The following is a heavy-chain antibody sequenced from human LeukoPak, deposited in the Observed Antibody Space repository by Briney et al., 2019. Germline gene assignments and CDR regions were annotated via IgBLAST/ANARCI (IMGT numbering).Heavy chain of an antibody. Sequence: GGSLRLSCAASGFTFSRYSMNWVRQAPGKGLEWVSSISGTGSYKYYADSVKGRFTISRDNAKNSLYLQMNSLRAEDTAVYYCAKGSKEVLFTRDHYMNVWGKGTTVTISS. V-gene: IGHV3-21*01. CDR2: ISGTGSYK. J-gene: IGHJ6*03. CDR3: AKGSKEVLFTRDHYMNV. CDR1: GFTFSRYS. D-gene: IGHD3-3*01.